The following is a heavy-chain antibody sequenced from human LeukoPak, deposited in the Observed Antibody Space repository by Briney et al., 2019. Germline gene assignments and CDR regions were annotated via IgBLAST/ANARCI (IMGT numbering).Heavy chain of an antibody. CDR1: VGTIRSSYYH. J-gene: IGHJ5*02. Sequence: NPSETMYLTCTVSVGTIRSSYYHWGWIRQPPGKGLEWIGSIYDSGSTYYNPSLKSRVTISVDTSKNQFSLKLNSVTAADTAVYYCARHYGPWGQGTLVTVSS. V-gene: IGHV4-39*01. CDR2: IYDSGST. CDR3: ARHYGP. D-gene: IGHD3-10*01.